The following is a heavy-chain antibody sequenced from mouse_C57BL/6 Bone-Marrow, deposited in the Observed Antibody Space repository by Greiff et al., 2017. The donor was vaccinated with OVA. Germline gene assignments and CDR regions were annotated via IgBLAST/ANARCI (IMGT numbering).Heavy chain of an antibody. CDR2: ISYDGSN. J-gene: IGHJ2*01. CDR1: GYSITSGYF. V-gene: IGHV3-6*01. D-gene: IGHD2-1*01. Sequence: EVHLVESGPGLVKPSQSLSLTCSVTGYSITSGYFWNWIRPFPGNKLGWMGFISYDGSNNYNPSLKNRISITRDTSKNQVFLKLNSVTTEDPATYYCARVYYAPLFDYWGQGTTLTVSS. CDR3: ARVYYAPLFDY.